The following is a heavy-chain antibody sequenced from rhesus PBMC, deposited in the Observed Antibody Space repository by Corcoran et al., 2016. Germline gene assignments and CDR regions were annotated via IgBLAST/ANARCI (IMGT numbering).Heavy chain of an antibody. V-gene: IGHV4-80*01. CDR2: INGPRGST. J-gene: IGHJ4*01. CDR3: VGRNRW. D-gene: IGHD6-37*01. CDR1: GASISSYW. Sequence: QVQLQESGPGLVKPSETLSLTCAVSGASISSYWWSWIRQAQGKGLEGVGEINGPRGSTSYNPSHNSRVTLSNTTSRNHFSLKMNSVTAADTALYYCVGRNRWWGQGVLVTVSS.